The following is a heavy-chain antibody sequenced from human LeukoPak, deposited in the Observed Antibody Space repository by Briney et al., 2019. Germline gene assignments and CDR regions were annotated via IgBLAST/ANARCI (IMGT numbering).Heavy chain of an antibody. V-gene: IGHV4-61*02. D-gene: IGHD3-22*01. CDR2: FYTSGST. CDR3: ARGSPYCYDSSGYYKTDAFDI. J-gene: IGHJ3*02. CDR1: GGSISSGSYY. Sequence: PSETLSLTCTVSGGSISSGSYYWNWIRQPAGKGLEWIGRFYTSGSTNYNPSLKSRVTISVDTSKNQFSLKLSSVTAADTAVYYCARGSPYCYDSSGYYKTDAFDIWGQGTMVTVSS.